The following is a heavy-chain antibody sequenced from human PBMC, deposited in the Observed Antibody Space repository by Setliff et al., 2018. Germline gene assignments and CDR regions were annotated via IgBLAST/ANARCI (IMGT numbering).Heavy chain of an antibody. CDR1: GYTFAKYG. V-gene: IGHV1-18*01. CDR3: ARDRPEVVIDAARALFDY. D-gene: IGHD2-15*01. J-gene: IGHJ4*02. CDR2: ISGYNGYT. Sequence: GASVKVSCKAFGYTFAKYGTSWVRQAPGQGLEWMGWISGYNGYTVYAQKLQGRVTLTTDTSTGTAYMEVRSLRSDDTAQYYCARDRPEVVIDAARALFDYWGQGALVTVSS.